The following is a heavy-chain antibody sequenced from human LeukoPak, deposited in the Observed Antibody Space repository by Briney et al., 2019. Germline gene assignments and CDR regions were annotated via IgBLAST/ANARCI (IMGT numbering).Heavy chain of an antibody. CDR3: ARVSDYYYGSGSYYYFDY. J-gene: IGHJ4*02. CDR1: GGSISGGGYY. V-gene: IGHV4-31*03. D-gene: IGHD3-10*01. Sequence: PSQTLSLTCTVSGGSISGGGYYWSWVRQHPGKGLEWIGYIYYSGSTYYNPSLKSRVTISVDTSKNQFSLKLSSVTAADTAVYYCARVSDYYYGSGSYYYFDYWGQGTLVTVSS. CDR2: IYYSGST.